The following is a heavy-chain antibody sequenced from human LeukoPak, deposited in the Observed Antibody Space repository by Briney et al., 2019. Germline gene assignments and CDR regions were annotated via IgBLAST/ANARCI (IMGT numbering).Heavy chain of an antibody. Sequence: ASVEVSCKASGGTFSSYAISWVRQAPGQGLEWMGRIIPILGIANYAQKFQGRVTITADKSTSTAYMELSSLRSEDTAVYYCAREPANSGWRFLDYWGRGTLSPSPQ. CDR2: IIPILGIA. D-gene: IGHD6-19*01. V-gene: IGHV1-69*04. CDR3: AREPANSGWRFLDY. CDR1: GGTFSSYA. J-gene: IGHJ4*02.